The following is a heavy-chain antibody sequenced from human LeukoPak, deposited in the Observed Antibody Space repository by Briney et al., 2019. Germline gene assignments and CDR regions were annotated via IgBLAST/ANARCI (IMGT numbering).Heavy chain of an antibody. CDR1: GGSVTDYY. CDR2: IYYTGT. Sequence: PSETLSLTCTVSGGSVTDYYWSWIRQSPGKGLEWIGYIYYTGTSYNPSLKSRVTISVDTSKNQFSLKLSSVTAADTAVYYCARRVPGLPFDYWGQGTLVTVSS. CDR3: ARRVPGLPFDY. V-gene: IGHV4-59*02. J-gene: IGHJ4*02.